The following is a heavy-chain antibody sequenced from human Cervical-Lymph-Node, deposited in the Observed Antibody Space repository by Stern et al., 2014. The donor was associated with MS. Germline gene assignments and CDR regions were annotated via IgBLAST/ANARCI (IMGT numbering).Heavy chain of an antibody. D-gene: IGHD3-9*01. CDR1: GYTFTGYY. V-gene: IGHV1-2*02. J-gene: IGHJ4*02. Sequence: QDQLVQSGAEVKKPGASVKVSCKASGYTFTGYYIHWVRQAPGQGLERMGWINPNSGGTNYAQKFQGRVTMTRDTSISTAYMELSRLRSDDTAVYYCARNLLRYFDCFDYWGQGTLVTVSS. CDR3: ARNLLRYFDCFDY. CDR2: INPNSGGT.